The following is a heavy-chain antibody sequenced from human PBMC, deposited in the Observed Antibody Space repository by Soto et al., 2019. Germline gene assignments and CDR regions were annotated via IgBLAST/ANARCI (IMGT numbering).Heavy chain of an antibody. CDR1: GGSFSGYY. V-gene: IGHV4-34*01. J-gene: IGHJ5*02. CDR3: ARVRPRRITMIVVVRTSPPGGWFDP. D-gene: IGHD3-22*01. CDR2: INHSGST. Sequence: SETLSLTCAVYGGSFSGYYWSWIRQPPGKGLEWIGEINHSGSTNYNPSLKSRVTISVDTSKDQFSLKLSSVTAADTAVYYCARVRPRRITMIVVVRTSPPGGWFDPWGQGTLVTVSS.